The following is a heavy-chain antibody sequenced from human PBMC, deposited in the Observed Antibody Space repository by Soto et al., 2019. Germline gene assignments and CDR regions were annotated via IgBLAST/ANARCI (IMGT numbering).Heavy chain of an antibody. CDR3: ARDLYSGTYQSGAFDI. CDR1: GFRFIDSG. D-gene: IGHD1-26*01. Sequence: GGSLRLSCAASGFRFIDSGIHWVRQAPGKGLEWVAIIWYDGTKKYYGDSVKGRFTIFRDNSEDTVYLQMDSLRGEDTAIYFCARDLYSGTYQSGAFDIWGLGTVVTVSS. CDR2: IWYDGTKK. J-gene: IGHJ3*02. V-gene: IGHV3-33*01.